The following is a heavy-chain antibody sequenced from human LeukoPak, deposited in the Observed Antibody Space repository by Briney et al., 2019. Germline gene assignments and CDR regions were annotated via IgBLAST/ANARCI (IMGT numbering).Heavy chain of an antibody. D-gene: IGHD6-19*01. CDR1: GGSISSYY. Sequence: SETLSLTCTVSGGSISSYYWRWLRQPPGKGLEGFGYVFYSGSTNYSPSLKSRVTISVDTSKNQFSLKVNSVTAADTAVYYCARSPSGGWYNWFDPWGQGTLVTVSS. V-gene: IGHV4-59*08. CDR3: ARSPSGGWYNWFDP. CDR2: VFYSGST. J-gene: IGHJ5*02.